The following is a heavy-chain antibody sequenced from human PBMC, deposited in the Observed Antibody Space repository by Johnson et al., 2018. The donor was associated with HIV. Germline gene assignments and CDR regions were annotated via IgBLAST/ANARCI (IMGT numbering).Heavy chain of an antibody. CDR2: ISGGST. CDR3: AKDERYYDSSGGDVFDI. CDR1: GFTVSSNE. J-gene: IGHJ3*02. Sequence: VQLVESRGVLVQPGGSLRLSCAASGFTVSSNEMSWVRQAPGKGLEWVSSISGGSTYYADSRKGRFTISRDNSKNTLYLQMNSLKAEDTAVYYCAKDERYYDSSGGDVFDIWGQGTMVTVSS. V-gene: IGHV3-38-3*01. D-gene: IGHD3-22*01.